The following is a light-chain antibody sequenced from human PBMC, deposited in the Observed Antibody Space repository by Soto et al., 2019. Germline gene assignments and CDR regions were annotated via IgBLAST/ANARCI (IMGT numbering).Light chain of an antibody. CDR3: QQHDDYSHAT. J-gene: IGKJ2*01. V-gene: IGKV1-5*01. Sequence: DIQMTQSPSTLSASVGDRVIISCLASQDISNFLAWYQHKPGKAPKLLIYDASTLQTGVPSRFRGSGFGTEFTLTISGLQPDDFATYYCQQHDDYSHATFGQGTKVDIK. CDR2: DAS. CDR1: QDISNF.